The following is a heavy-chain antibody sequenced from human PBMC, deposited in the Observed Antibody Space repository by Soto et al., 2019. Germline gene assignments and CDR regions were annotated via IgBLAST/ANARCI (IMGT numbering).Heavy chain of an antibody. Sequence: SVKVSCKASGGTFSSYAIGWVRQAPGQGLEWMGGIIPIFGTANYAQKFRGRVTITADESTSTAYMELSSLRSEDTAVYYCASGRGYSYGSYYYGMDVWGQGTTVTVSS. J-gene: IGHJ6*02. V-gene: IGHV1-69*13. CDR3: ASGRGYSYGSYYYGMDV. D-gene: IGHD5-18*01. CDR2: IIPIFGTA. CDR1: GGTFSSYA.